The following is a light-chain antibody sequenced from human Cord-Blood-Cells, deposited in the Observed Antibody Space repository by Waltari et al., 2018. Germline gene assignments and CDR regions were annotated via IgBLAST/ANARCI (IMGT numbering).Light chain of an antibody. CDR1: SSDVGGYNY. CDR3: SSYTSSSTRV. V-gene: IGLV2-14*01. CDR2: EVS. J-gene: IGLJ3*02. Sequence: QSALTQPASVSGSPGQSITISCTGTSSDVGGYNYVSWYQQHPGKAPKLMIYEVSIRPPGVSNRFSGSKSGNTASLTISGLQAEDEADYYCSSYTSSSTRVFGGGTKLTVL.